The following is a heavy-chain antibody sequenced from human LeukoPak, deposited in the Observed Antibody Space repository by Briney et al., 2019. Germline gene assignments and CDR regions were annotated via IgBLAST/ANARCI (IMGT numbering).Heavy chain of an antibody. J-gene: IGHJ4*02. CDR3: ARALTGSDDY. Sequence: GGSLRLSCAASGFTVSSNYMSWVRQAPGKGLEWVSVIYSGGSTYYADSVKGRFTISRDNSKNTLYLQMNGLRAEDTAVYYCARALTGSDDYWGQGTLVTVSS. CDR2: IYSGGST. V-gene: IGHV3-53*01. CDR1: GFTVSSNY. D-gene: IGHD6-19*01.